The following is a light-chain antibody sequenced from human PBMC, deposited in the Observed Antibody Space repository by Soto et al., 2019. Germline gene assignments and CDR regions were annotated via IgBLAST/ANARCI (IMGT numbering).Light chain of an antibody. V-gene: IGKV2-30*01. J-gene: IGKJ2*01. CDR3: MKGILSKI. Sequence: DAVMTQSPLSLSVTLGQPASISCRSSHSLVYSDGNTYLNWFQQRPGQSPSRLIYKVSKRDSGVSDRFSGSGSGTDFTLKISRVEAENFEVYYCMKGILSKIFGQGTKVEIK. CDR1: HSLVYSDGNTY. CDR2: KVS.